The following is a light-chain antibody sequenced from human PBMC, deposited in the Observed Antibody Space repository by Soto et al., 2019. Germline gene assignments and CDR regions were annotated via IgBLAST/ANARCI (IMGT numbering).Light chain of an antibody. CDR1: QSVSSN. CDR2: GAS. CDR3: HQYNNWLT. V-gene: IGKV3-15*01. J-gene: IGKJ1*01. Sequence: EIVMTQSPATLSVSPGERVTLSCRASQSVSSNLAWYQQKPGQAPRLLIYGASPRAPGIPARFSGSGSGTECTLTISSRQSEDFAVYYCHQYNNWLTFGQGTKVEIK.